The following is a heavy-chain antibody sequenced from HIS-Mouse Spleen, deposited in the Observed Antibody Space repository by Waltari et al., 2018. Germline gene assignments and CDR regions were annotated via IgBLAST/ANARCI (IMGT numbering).Heavy chain of an antibody. CDR3: ARDFPPVISRDIVATMYYYGMDV. D-gene: IGHD5-12*01. CDR1: GGSISSYY. V-gene: IGHV4-4*07. CDR2: IYTSGST. Sequence: QVQLQESGPGLVKPSETLSLTCTVSGGSISSYYWSWIRQPAGKGLEWIGRIYTSGSTNSTPSLTILGTMSVDTSKNQFSLKLSSVTAADTAVYYCARDFPPVISRDIVATMYYYGMDVWGQGTTVTVSS. J-gene: IGHJ6*02.